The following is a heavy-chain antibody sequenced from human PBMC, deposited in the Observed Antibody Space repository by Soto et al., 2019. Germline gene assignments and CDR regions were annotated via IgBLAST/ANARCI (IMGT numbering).Heavy chain of an antibody. D-gene: IGHD2-15*01. V-gene: IGHV1-69*13. Sequence: GASVKVSWKASGGTFSSYAISWVRQAPGQGLEWMGGIIPIFGTANYAQKFQGRVTITADESTSTAYMELSSLRSEDTAVYYCALPSRYCSGGSRCPEGLYFDYWGQGPLVAVSS. CDR1: GGTFSSYA. CDR3: ALPSRYCSGGSRCPEGLYFDY. CDR2: IIPIFGTA. J-gene: IGHJ4*02.